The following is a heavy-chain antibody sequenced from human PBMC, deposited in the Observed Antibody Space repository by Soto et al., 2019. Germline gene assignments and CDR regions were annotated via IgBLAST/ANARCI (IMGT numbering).Heavy chain of an antibody. CDR3: ARGGDYYYGLDV. CDR1: GYTFTSYG. Sequence: QVQLVQSGDEVKTPGASVKVSCRASGYTFTSYGVSWVRQAPGQGLEWMGWISAFNGQTNYIKKVQGRGTLTTYASTSTAYMAPRSLRSDDTAVYYCARGGDYYYGLDVWGQGTTVTVSS. V-gene: IGHV1-18*01. J-gene: IGHJ6*02. CDR2: ISAFNGQT.